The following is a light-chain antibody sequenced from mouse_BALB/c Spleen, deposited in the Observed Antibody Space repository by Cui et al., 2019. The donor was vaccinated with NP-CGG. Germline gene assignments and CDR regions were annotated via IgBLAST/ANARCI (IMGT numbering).Light chain of an antibody. CDR1: TGAVTTSNY. Sequence: QAVVTQESALTTSPGETVTLTCRSSTGAVTTSNYANCVQEKPDHLFTGLIGGTNNRAPGVPARFSGSLIGDKAALTITGAQTEDEAIYFCALWYSNHWVFGGGTKVTVL. V-gene: IGLV1*01. CDR2: GTN. CDR3: ALWYSNHWV. J-gene: IGLJ1*01.